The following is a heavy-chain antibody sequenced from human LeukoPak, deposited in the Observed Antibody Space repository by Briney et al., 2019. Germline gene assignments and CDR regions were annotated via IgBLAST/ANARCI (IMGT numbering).Heavy chain of an antibody. CDR3: AKDDGGSVTTTDFEN. D-gene: IGHD4-17*01. J-gene: IGHJ4*02. Sequence: GGSLRLSCAASGFTFSNYALSCVRQVPGKGLEWVSGITGSGGSTYYADSVKGRFTISRDNSKNTLYLQMNSLRAEDTAVYFCAKDDGGSVTTTDFENWGQGTLVTVSS. V-gene: IGHV3-23*01. CDR2: ITGSGGST. CDR1: GFTFSNYA.